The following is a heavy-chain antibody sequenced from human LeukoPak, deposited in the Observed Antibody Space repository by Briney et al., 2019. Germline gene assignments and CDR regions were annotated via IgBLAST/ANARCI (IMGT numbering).Heavy chain of an antibody. V-gene: IGHV4-4*07. J-gene: IGHJ6*02. D-gene: IGHD3-9*01. CDR3: ARDGTSRDILTGSVYYYYGMDV. CDR2: IYTSGST. CDR1: GGPISSYY. Sequence: SETLSLTCTVSGGPISSYYWSWIRQPAGKGLEWIGRIYTSGSTNYNPSLKSRVTMSVDTSKNQFSLKLSSVTAADTAVYYCARDGTSRDILTGSVYYYYGMDVWGQGTTVTVSS.